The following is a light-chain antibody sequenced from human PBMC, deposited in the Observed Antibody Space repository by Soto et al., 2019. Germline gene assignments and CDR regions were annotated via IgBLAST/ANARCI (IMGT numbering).Light chain of an antibody. V-gene: IGLV2-14*01. CDR3: AAWDDSLNGVV. J-gene: IGLJ2*01. CDR2: DVS. CDR1: SSDVGGYNY. Sequence: QSVLTQPASVSGSPGQSITISCTGTSSDVGGYNYVSWYQQHPGKAPKLMIYDVSNRPSGVSNRFSGSKSGNTASLTISGLQAEDEADYYCAAWDDSLNGVVFGGGTKLTVL.